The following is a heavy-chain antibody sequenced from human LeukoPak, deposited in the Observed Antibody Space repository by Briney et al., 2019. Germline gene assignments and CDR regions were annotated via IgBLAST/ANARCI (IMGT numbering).Heavy chain of an antibody. CDR2: INPNSGGT. V-gene: IGHV1-2*02. CDR1: GYTFTGYY. CDR3: AREGGGITGTLDVGFDP. J-gene: IGHJ5*02. D-gene: IGHD1-7*01. Sequence: ASVKVSCKASGYTFTGYYMHWVRQAPGQGLEWMGWINPNSGGTNYAQKFQGRVTMTRDTSISTAYMELSRLRSDDTAVYYCAREGGGITGTLDVGFDPWGQGTLVTVSS.